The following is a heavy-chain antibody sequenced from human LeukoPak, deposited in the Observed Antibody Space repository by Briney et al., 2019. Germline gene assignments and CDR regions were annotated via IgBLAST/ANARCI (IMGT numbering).Heavy chain of an antibody. CDR1: GFTFSSNG. J-gene: IGHJ4*02. D-gene: IGHD3-16*01. V-gene: IGHV3-30*02. CDR2: IQYDGSKK. CDR3: ARDSYGLDY. Sequence: GGSLRLSCVASGFTFSSNGMHWVRQAPGKGLEWVTFIQYDGSKKYYADSVKGRFTISRDNADNSLYLQMNSLRAEDTAVYYCARDSYGLDYWGQGTLVTVSS.